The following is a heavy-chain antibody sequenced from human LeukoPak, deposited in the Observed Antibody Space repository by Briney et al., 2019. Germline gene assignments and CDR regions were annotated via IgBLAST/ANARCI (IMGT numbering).Heavy chain of an antibody. D-gene: IGHD3-9*01. J-gene: IGHJ4*02. CDR3: ARGGWLVLRYFDY. CDR1: GGTFSSYA. V-gene: IGHV1-69*05. CDR2: IIPIFGTA. Sequence: ASVKVSCKASGGTFSSYAISWVRQAPGQGLERMGGIIPIFGTANYAQKFQGRVTMTRNTSISTAYMELSSLRSEDTAVYYCARGGWLVLRYFDYWGQGTLVTVSS.